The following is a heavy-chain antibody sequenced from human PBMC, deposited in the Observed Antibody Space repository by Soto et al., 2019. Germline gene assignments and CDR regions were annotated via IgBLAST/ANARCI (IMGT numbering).Heavy chain of an antibody. CDR3: ARFGVGQLYDY. V-gene: IGHV3-13*04. Sequence: EVQLVESGGGLVQPGGSLRLSCAASGFTFSSYDMHWVRQATGKGLEWVSAIGTAGDTYYPDSVKGRFTISRENAKNSLYLQMNSLRAGDTAVYYCARFGVGQLYDYWGQGTLVTVSS. D-gene: IGHD6-13*01. CDR1: GFTFSSYD. J-gene: IGHJ4*02. CDR2: IGTAGDT.